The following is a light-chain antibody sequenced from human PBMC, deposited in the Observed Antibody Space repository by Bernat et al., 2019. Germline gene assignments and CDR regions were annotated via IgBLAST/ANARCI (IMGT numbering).Light chain of an antibody. CDR2: DDS. V-gene: IGLV3-21*03. J-gene: IGLJ3*02. CDR3: QVWGNSSDHWL. Sequence: SYVLSQPPSVSVAPGKTARITCGGNNIGSKNVHWYQQTPGQAPIVVVYDDSDPSPGIPERFSGSNSGDTVTLAIGRVQTEDEADYYCQVWGNSSDHWLFGGGNKLTVL. CDR1: NIGSKN.